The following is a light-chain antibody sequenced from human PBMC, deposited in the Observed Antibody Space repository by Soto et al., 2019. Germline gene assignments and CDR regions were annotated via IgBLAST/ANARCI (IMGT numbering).Light chain of an antibody. CDR2: DAS. CDR3: QHRHN. V-gene: IGKV3-11*01. CDR1: QSVSID. Sequence: EVVLTQSPATLSLSPGDRATLSCRASQSVSIDFAWYQHKPGQAPRLLIYDASNRATGIPARFSGSGSGTDFTLTISSLEPEDFAVYYCQHRHNFGPGTKGDIK. J-gene: IGKJ3*01.